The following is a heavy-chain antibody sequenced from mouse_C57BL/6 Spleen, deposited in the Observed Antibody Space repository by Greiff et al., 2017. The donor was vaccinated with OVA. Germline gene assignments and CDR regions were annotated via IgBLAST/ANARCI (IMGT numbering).Heavy chain of an antibody. V-gene: IGHV6-6*01. Sequence: EVKLEESGGGLVQPGGSMKLSCAASGFTFSDAWMDWVRQSPEKGLEWVAEIRNKANNHATYYAESVKGRFTISRDDSTGSVYCNMDSIRAKDTGIYYCTRHYYGSSNWYFDVWGTGTTVTVSS. CDR1: GFTFSDAW. D-gene: IGHD1-1*01. CDR3: TRHYYGSSNWYFDV. J-gene: IGHJ1*03. CDR2: IRNKANNHAT.